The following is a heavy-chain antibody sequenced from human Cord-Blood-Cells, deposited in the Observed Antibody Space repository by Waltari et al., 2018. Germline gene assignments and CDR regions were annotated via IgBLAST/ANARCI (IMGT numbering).Heavy chain of an antibody. CDR3: AKDRVAGTTEYYFDY. CDR2: ISYDGSNK. D-gene: IGHD1-7*01. J-gene: IGHJ4*02. CDR1: GFTFSSDS. V-gene: IGHV3-30*18. Sequence: QVQLVESGGGVVQRGRYLRLSCAASGFTFSSDSMHGVRNDPGKGLEWVAVISYDGSNKYYADSVKGRFTISRDNSKNTLYLQMNSLRAEDTAVYYCAKDRVAGTTEYYFDYWGQGTLVTVSS.